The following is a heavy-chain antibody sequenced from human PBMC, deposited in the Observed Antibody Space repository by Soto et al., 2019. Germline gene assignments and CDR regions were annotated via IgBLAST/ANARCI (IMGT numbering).Heavy chain of an antibody. V-gene: IGHV3-9*01. CDR3: AKDAITMVRGVISYYGMDV. J-gene: IGHJ6*02. Sequence: EVQLVESGGGLVQPGRSLRLSCAASGFTFDDYAMHWVRQAPGKGLEWVSGISWNSGSIGYADSVKGRFTISRDNAKNSPYLPMNSLRAEDTALYYCAKDAITMVRGVISYYGMDVWGQGTTVTVSS. CDR1: GFTFDDYA. CDR2: ISWNSGSI. D-gene: IGHD3-10*01.